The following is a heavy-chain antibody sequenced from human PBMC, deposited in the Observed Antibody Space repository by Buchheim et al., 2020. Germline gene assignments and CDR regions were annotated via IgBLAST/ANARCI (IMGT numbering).Heavy chain of an antibody. Sequence: EVQLLESGGGLVQPGGSLRLSCAASGFTFSSYAMSWVRQAPGKGLEWVSAISGSGGSTYYADSVKGRFTISRDNSKNTLYLQMKSLRAEDTAVYYCAKHYCSSTSCSTYYYYYGMDVWGQGTT. CDR3: AKHYCSSTSCSTYYYYYGMDV. D-gene: IGHD2-2*01. CDR1: GFTFSSYA. J-gene: IGHJ6*02. V-gene: IGHV3-23*01. CDR2: ISGSGGST.